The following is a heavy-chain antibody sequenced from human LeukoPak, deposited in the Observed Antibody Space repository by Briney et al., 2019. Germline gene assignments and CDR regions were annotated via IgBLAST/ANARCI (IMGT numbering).Heavy chain of an antibody. Sequence: ASVKVSCKASGYTFTSYGISWVRQAPGQGLEWMGWISAYNGNTNYAQKLQGRVTMTTDTSTSTAYMELRSLRSDDTAVYYCAREHIAAARDQYFQHWGQGTLVTVSP. V-gene: IGHV1-18*01. CDR3: AREHIAAARDQYFQH. CDR2: ISAYNGNT. D-gene: IGHD6-13*01. J-gene: IGHJ1*01. CDR1: GYTFTSYG.